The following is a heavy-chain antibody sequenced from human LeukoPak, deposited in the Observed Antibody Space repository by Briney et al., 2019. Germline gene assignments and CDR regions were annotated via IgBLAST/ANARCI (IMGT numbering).Heavy chain of an antibody. J-gene: IGHJ3*02. D-gene: IGHD2-2*01. CDR2: IYIGGST. Sequence: SETLSLTCIVSGGSISSYYWNWIRQSAGKGLEWIGRIYIGGSTSYNPSLKSRVTMSVDTSKIQFSLNLTSVTAADTAMYCCARGPRMVAMNGYAFDIWGPGTTVIVSS. CDR3: ARGPRMVAMNGYAFDI. CDR1: GGSISSYY. V-gene: IGHV4-4*07.